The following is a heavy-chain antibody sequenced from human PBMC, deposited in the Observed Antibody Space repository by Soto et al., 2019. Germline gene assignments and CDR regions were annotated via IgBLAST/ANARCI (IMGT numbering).Heavy chain of an antibody. V-gene: IGHV1-2*04. D-gene: IGHD2-15*01. CDR3: ARGAAVVVVAATGVGYNWFDP. Sequence: QVPLVQSGAEVKKPGASVKVSCKASGYTFTGYYMHWVRQAPGQGLEWMGWINPNSGGTNYAQKFQGWVTMTRDTSISTAYMELSRLRSDDTAVYYCARGAAVVVVAATGVGYNWFDPGGQGTLVTVSS. CDR2: INPNSGGT. CDR1: GYTFTGYY. J-gene: IGHJ5*02.